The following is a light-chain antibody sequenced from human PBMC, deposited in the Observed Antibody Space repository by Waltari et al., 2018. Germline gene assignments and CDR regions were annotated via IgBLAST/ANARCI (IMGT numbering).Light chain of an antibody. V-gene: IGKV3-20*01. Sequence: EIVLTQSPGTLSLSPGERATLSCRASQSVSSSYLAWYQQKPGQAPRLLIYGASSRATGIPDMFSGSGSGTDFTLTISRLEPEDFAVYYCQQYGSSPDTFGQGTKVEIK. CDR1: QSVSSSY. J-gene: IGKJ1*01. CDR2: GAS. CDR3: QQYGSSPDT.